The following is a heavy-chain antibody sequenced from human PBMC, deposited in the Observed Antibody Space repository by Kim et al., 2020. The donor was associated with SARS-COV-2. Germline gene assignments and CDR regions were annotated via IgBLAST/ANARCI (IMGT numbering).Heavy chain of an antibody. Sequence: TQESQKVQGRVTSNRDTSANTAYMELRRLTTEDTAIYYCARDMDPTVYDYWGQGTLVTVSS. V-gene: IGHV1-3*01. D-gene: IGHD4-4*01. J-gene: IGHJ4*02. CDR2: T. CDR3: ARDMDPTVYDY.